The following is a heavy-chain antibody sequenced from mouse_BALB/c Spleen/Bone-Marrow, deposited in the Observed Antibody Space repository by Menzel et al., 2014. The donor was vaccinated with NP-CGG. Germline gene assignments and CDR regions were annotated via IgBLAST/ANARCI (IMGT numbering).Heavy chain of an antibody. CDR1: GYSIISGYC. Sequence: EVQRVELGPYLVKPPQSLSLTCTVTGYSIISGYCWHWFRQFPVNKLEWMGYIHYSGSTYYNPSLKSRISITRDTSKNQFFLQLNSVTTEDTATYYCARRGSSSYWYFDVWGAGTSVTVSS. D-gene: IGHD1-1*01. CDR2: IHYSGST. CDR3: ARRGSSSYWYFDV. J-gene: IGHJ1*01. V-gene: IGHV3-1*02.